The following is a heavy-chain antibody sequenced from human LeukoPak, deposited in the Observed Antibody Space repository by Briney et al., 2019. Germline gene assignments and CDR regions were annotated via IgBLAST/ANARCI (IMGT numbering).Heavy chain of an antibody. CDR2: ISSSGSTI. CDR3: AREDDYVGGSYRSTYFDY. V-gene: IGHV3-11*04. Sequence: GGSLRLSCAASGFTFSDYYMSWIRQAPGKGLEWDSYISSSGSTIYYADSVKGRFTISRDNAKNSLYLQMNSLRAEDTAVYYCAREDDYVGGSYRSTYFDYWGQRTLVTVSS. D-gene: IGHD3-16*02. J-gene: IGHJ4*02. CDR1: GFTFSDYY.